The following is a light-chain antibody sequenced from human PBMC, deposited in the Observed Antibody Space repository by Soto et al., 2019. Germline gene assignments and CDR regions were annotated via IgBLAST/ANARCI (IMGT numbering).Light chain of an antibody. J-gene: IGKJ4*01. CDR2: KAS. V-gene: IGKV1-5*03. Sequence: VQMTQSPSTLSASVGDRVTITCRASQTVNTWLAWYQQKPGKAPKLLIQKASSLESGVPSRFSGSGSGTEFTLTISSLQPDDFATYYCQQYNDVLTFGGGTRVEI. CDR1: QTVNTW. CDR3: QQYNDVLT.